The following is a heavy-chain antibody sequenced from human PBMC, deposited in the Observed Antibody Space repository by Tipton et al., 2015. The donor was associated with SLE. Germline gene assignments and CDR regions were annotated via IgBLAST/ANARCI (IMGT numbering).Heavy chain of an antibody. CDR3: ARGDGGYGDAFDI. V-gene: IGHV3-53*01. CDR1: GFTFSNAW. D-gene: IGHD5-18*01. Sequence: SLRLSCAASGFTFSNAWMSWVRQAPGKGLEWVSVIYSGGSTYYADSVKGRFTISRDNSKNTLYLQMNSLRAEDTAVYYCARGDGGYGDAFDIWGQGTMVTVSS. CDR2: IYSGGST. J-gene: IGHJ3*02.